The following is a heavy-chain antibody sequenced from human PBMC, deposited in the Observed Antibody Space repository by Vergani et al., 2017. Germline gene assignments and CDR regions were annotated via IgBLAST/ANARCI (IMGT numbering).Heavy chain of an antibody. D-gene: IGHD3-10*01. CDR1: GFTFDDYA. Sequence: EVQLVESGGGLVQPGRSLRLSCAASGFTFDDYAMHWVRQAPGKGLEWVSGISWNSNNIGYADSVKGRFTISRDNAKNSLYLQMNSLRSEDTALYDCAKDIISMWFGENNWFDPWGQGTLVTVSS. CDR3: AKDIISMWFGENNWFDP. J-gene: IGHJ5*02. CDR2: ISWNSNNI. V-gene: IGHV3-9*01.